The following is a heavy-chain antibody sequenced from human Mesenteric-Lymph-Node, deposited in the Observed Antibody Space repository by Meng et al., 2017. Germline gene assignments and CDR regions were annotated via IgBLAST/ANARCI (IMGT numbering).Heavy chain of an antibody. V-gene: IGHV3-74*01. CDR2: INSDGSET. D-gene: IGHD1-26*01. CDR1: GFSGYW. Sequence: GESLKISCAASGFSGYWMHWVRQAPGKGLVWLSRINSDGSETTYADSVKGRFTISRDNSKNTLYLQLSSLRADDTAVYSCARGGAYYIDSWGLGTLVTVSS. J-gene: IGHJ4*02. CDR3: ARGGAYYIDS.